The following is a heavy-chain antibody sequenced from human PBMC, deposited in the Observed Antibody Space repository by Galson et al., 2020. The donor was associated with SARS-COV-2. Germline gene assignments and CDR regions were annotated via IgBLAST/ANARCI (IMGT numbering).Heavy chain of an antibody. J-gene: IGHJ4*02. CDR2: IRRSGGST. CDR1: GLTFNTYA. CDR3: AKTFRGAFDY. Sequence: GESLKISCAASGLTFNTYAMSWVRQAQGKGLEWVSAIRRSGGSTYYADSVKGRFTISRDNSKNTLYLQMNSLRAEDTAVYYCAKTFRGAFDYWGQGTLVTVSS. V-gene: IGHV3-23*01. D-gene: IGHD1-26*01.